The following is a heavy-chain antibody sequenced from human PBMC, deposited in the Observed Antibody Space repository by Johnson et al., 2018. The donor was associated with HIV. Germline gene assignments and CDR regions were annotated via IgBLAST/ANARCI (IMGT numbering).Heavy chain of an antibody. D-gene: IGHD1-26*01. CDR1: GFTVSGNY. CDR3: ARSYSRWDDVFDI. CDR2: MYSGGST. Sequence: VHLVESGGGLVQHGGSLRLSCVASGFTVSGNYMSWVRQAPGKGLEWVSVMYSGGSTYYADSVKGRFTISRDNSKNTLYMQMNSLRAEDTAVYYCARSYSRWDDVFDIWGQGTMVTVSS. J-gene: IGHJ3*02. V-gene: IGHV3-66*01.